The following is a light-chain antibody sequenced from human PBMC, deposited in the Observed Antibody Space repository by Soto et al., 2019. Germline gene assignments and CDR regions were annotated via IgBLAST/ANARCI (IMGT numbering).Light chain of an antibody. J-gene: IGLJ1*01. CDR2: EVT. Sequence: QSALTQPASVSGSPGQSITISCTGTSSDVGRYNFVSWYQQHPGKVPKVMIYEVTKRPSGVSNRFSGSKSGNTAFLTISGLQAEDEADYYCCSDAGSGIYVFGTGTKVTV. CDR1: SSDVGRYNF. CDR3: CSDAGSGIYV. V-gene: IGLV2-23*02.